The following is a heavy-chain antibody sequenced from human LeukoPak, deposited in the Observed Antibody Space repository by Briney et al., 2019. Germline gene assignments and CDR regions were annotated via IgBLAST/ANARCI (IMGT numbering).Heavy chain of an antibody. CDR3: TRAGGYDNYLDY. D-gene: IGHD5-12*01. J-gene: IGHJ4*02. CDR2: IRKKAHDWTP. Sequence: GGPLRLSCTTSGFTFGDYGFNLVRQAPGKGLEWVGFIRKKAHDWTPQYAASVKGRFTISRDDSKGIAYLEMNSLKTEDTAVYYCTRAGGYDNYLDYWGQGTPVTVSS. CDR1: GFTFGDYG. V-gene: IGHV3-49*04.